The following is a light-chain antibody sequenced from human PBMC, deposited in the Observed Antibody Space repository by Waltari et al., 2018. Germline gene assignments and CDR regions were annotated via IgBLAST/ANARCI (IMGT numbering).Light chain of an antibody. J-gene: IGLJ2*01. V-gene: IGLV2-14*03. Sequence: QSALTQPASVSGSPGQSITISCTGTNNDVGASKFVSWYQQHPGRSPQLMIYDVTERPSGISYRFSGSKSANTASWTISGLLPEDEAIYYCCSFTATHTLLFGGGTTVTVL. CDR3: CSFTATHTLL. CDR1: NNDVGASKF. CDR2: DVT.